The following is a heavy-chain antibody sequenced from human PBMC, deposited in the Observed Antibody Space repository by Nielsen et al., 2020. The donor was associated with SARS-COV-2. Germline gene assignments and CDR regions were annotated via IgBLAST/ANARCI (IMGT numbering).Heavy chain of an antibody. CDR3: ARRNIVVVPAPILGLGPFFSSYYVDV. V-gene: IGHV4-4*02. CDR1: GVSFSSNYW. Sequence: GSLRLSCAVSGVSFSSNYWWSWVRQPPGKGLEWIGEIHHSGSTNYAPSLKSRVSMSVDKSKSQLSLRLWSVTAADTAVYYCARRNIVVVPAPILGLGPFFSSYYVDVWGKGTTVTVSS. J-gene: IGHJ6*03. D-gene: IGHD2-2*02. CDR2: IHHSGST.